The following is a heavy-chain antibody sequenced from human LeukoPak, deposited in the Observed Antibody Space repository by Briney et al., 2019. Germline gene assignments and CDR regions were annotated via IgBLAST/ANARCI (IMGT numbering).Heavy chain of an antibody. CDR1: GFSVSSNY. J-gene: IGHJ4*02. CDR3: ARDSGYGYSTFPTADY. D-gene: IGHD5-24*01. V-gene: IGHV3-53*01. CDR2: IYSGGST. Sequence: GGSLRLSCAAFGFSVSSNYMSWVRQAPGKGLEWVSLIYSGGSTSYADSVKGRFTFSRDNPKNTLYLQMNSLRAEDTALYYCARDSGYGYSTFPTADYWGQGILVTVSS.